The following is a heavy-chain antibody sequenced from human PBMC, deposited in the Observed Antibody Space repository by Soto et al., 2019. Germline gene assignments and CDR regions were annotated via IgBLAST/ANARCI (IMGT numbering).Heavy chain of an antibody. D-gene: IGHD2-21*02. CDR1: GFTFSKYA. Sequence: VQLVESGGGVVQPGRSLRLSCAASGFTFSKYAMIWVRQAPGKGQEWVSGITGSGGTIEYAASVKGRFTISRDNSKNTVDLQMNSLRAEDTAMYYCAKDAVPGDGLWLVADWGQGTLVTVS. J-gene: IGHJ4*02. V-gene: IGHV3-23*04. CDR3: AKDAVPGDGLWLVAD. CDR2: ITGSGGTI.